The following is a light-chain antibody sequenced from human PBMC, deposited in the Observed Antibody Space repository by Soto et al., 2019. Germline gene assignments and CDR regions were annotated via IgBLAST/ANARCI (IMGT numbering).Light chain of an antibody. CDR2: DAS. CDR1: QSLSRS. J-gene: IGKJ4*01. V-gene: IGKV3-11*01. CDR3: QHRANWPLT. Sequence: EIVLTQSPATLSLSPGERATLSCRASQSLSRSLAWYQQKPGQAPRLLIYDASNRATGIPARFSGSGSGTDFTLTISNLDPEDFAVYYCQHRANWPLTFGGGTNVEIK.